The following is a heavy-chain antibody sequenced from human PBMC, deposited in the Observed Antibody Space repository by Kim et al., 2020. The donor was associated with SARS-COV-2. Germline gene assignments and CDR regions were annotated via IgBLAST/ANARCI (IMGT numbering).Heavy chain of an antibody. D-gene: IGHD3-16*01. J-gene: IGHJ3*02. CDR1: GYTFTSYA. V-gene: IGHV1-3*01. Sequence: ASVKVSCKASGYTFTSYAMHWVRQAPGQRLEWMGWINAGNGNTKYSQKFQGRVTITRDTSASKAYMELSSLRSEDTAVYYCARDGGGPRAFDIWGQGTMVTVSS. CDR3: ARDGGGPRAFDI. CDR2: INAGNGNT.